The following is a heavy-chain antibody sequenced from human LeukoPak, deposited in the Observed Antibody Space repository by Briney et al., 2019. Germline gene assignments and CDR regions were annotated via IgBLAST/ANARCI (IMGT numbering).Heavy chain of an antibody. CDR2: ISSNGGST. J-gene: IGHJ6*03. Sequence: GGSLRLSCAASGFTFSSYAMHWVRQAPGKGLEYVSAISSNGGSTYYANSVKGRFTISRDNSKNTLYLQMGSLRAEDMAVYYCARDLVRGVAVAGTPYYYYYMDVWGKGTTVTVSS. CDR3: ARDLVRGVAVAGTPYYYYYMDV. CDR1: GFTFSSYA. V-gene: IGHV3-64*01. D-gene: IGHD6-19*01.